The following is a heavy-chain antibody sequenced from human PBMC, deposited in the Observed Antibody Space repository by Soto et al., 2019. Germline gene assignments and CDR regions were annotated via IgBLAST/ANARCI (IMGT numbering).Heavy chain of an antibody. CDR1: GFTFGTYT. D-gene: IGHD7-27*01. CDR2: ISSHGGRT. Sequence: GGSLRLSCSASGFTFGTYTMHWVRQAPGRGPECVSTISSHGGRTFYADFVKGRFTMSSDNSKNTLYLQMSSPRLEDTAVYYCVKARATGPKSDFDYWGQGTLVTVSS. CDR3: VKARATGPKSDFDY. J-gene: IGHJ4*02. V-gene: IGHV3-64D*06.